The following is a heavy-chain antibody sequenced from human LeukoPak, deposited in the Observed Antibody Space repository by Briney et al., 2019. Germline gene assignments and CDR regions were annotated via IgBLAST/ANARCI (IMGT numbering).Heavy chain of an antibody. Sequence: SETLSLTCTVSGGSISSGGYYWSWICQHPGKGLEWIGYIYYSGSTYYNPSLKSRATISVDTSKNQFSLKLSSVTAADTAVYYCARDGSMAAGNSYYGMDVWGQGTTVTVSS. CDR2: IYYSGST. J-gene: IGHJ6*02. V-gene: IGHV4-31*03. D-gene: IGHD6-13*01. CDR1: GGSISSGGYY. CDR3: ARDGSMAAGNSYYGMDV.